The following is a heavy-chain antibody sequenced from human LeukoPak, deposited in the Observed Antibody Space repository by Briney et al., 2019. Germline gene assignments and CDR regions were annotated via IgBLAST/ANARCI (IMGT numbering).Heavy chain of an antibody. CDR2: IYHSGST. Sequence: GPLRLSCAASGFTVSSNYMSWVRQAPGKGLEWIGSIYHSGSTYYNPSLKSRVTISVDTSKNQFSLKLSSVTAADTAVYYCARDLEQWLVPYFDYWGQGTLVTVSS. CDR1: GFTVSSNY. V-gene: IGHV4-38-2*02. J-gene: IGHJ4*02. D-gene: IGHD6-19*01. CDR3: ARDLEQWLVPYFDY.